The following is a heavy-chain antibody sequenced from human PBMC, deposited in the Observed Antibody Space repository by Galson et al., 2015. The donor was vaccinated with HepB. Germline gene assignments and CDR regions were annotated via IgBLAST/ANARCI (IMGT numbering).Heavy chain of an antibody. CDR3: AKGDVAYTSSSGGFDF. CDR2: ISYDGKTS. CDR1: GVTFGRYG. J-gene: IGHJ4*02. Sequence: SLRLSCAASGVTFGRYGMHWVRQAPGKGLEWVAIISYDGKTSKYSDSVKGRFTISRDNPKNTHYLQKNSLRNEDSAVYFCAKGDVAYTSSSGGFDFWGQGTRVTVSS. V-gene: IGHV3-30*18. D-gene: IGHD6-6*01.